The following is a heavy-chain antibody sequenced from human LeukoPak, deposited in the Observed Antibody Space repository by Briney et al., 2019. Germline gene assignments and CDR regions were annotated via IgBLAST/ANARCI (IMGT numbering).Heavy chain of an antibody. CDR2: INDSGRT. Sequence: SETLSLTCAVYGGSFSNYYWSRIRQPPGKGLEWIGEINDSGRTNYNPSLMSRVTVSVDTSKNQFSLRLTSVTAADTAVYYCARRWNYGRNYYIDVWGNGATVSVSS. V-gene: IGHV4-34*01. CDR1: GGSFSNYY. CDR3: ARRWNYGRNYYIDV. D-gene: IGHD1-7*01. J-gene: IGHJ6*03.